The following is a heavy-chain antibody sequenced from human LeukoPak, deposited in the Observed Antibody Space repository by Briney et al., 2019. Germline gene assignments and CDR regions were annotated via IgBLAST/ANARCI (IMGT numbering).Heavy chain of an antibody. Sequence: WASVKVSCKASGYTFSIYGISWVRQAPGQGLEWMGGIIPIFGTANYAQKFQGRVTITADKSTSTAYMELSSLRSEDPAVYYCARDVYSYGYAGGDYYFDYWGQGTLVTVSS. D-gene: IGHD5-18*01. CDR2: IIPIFGTA. V-gene: IGHV1-69*06. CDR1: GYTFSIYG. CDR3: ARDVYSYGYAGGDYYFDY. J-gene: IGHJ4*02.